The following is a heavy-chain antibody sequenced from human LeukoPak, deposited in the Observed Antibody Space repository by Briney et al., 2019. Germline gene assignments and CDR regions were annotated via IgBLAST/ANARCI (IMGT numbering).Heavy chain of an antibody. V-gene: IGHV3-7*01. J-gene: IGHJ6*02. D-gene: IGHD3-10*01. CDR2: VKVDGSEK. Sequence: GGSLRLSCAAPGFTFSSAWMTWVRQAPGKGLEWVANVKVDGSEKYDVDSVKGRFTISRDNAENSLLLQMNSLRVEDTAVYYCARHYYHALDVWGQGTTATVSS. CDR1: GFTFSSAW. CDR3: ARHYYHALDV.